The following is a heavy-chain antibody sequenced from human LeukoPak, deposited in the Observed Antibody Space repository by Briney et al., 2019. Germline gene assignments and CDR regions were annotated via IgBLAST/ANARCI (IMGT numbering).Heavy chain of an antibody. D-gene: IGHD3-3*01. J-gene: IGHJ3*02. CDR3: ARVTYDFWSGYYGAFDI. V-gene: IGHV3-23*01. CDR1: GFTFSSYA. CDR2: ISGSGGST. Sequence: GGSLRLSCAASGFTFSSYAMSWVRQAPGKGLEWVSAISGSGGSTYYADSVKGRFTISRDNSKNTLYLQMNSLRAEDTAVYYCARVTYDFWSGYYGAFDIWGQGTMVTVSS.